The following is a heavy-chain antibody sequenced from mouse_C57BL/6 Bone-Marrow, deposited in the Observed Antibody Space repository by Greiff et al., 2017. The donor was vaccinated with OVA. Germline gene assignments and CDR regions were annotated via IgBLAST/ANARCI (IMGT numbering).Heavy chain of an antibody. D-gene: IGHD2-1*01. J-gene: IGHJ1*03. CDR3: ARIRPIYYGNYVSRWYFDV. V-gene: IGHV8-8*01. Sequence: QVTLKVSGPGILQPSQTLSLTCSFSGFSLSTFGMGVGWIRQPSGKGLEWLAHIWWDDDKYYNPALKSRLTISKDTSKNQVFLKIANVDTADTATYYCARIRPIYYGNYVSRWYFDVWGTGTTVTVSS. CDR2: IWWDDDK. CDR1: GFSLSTFGMG.